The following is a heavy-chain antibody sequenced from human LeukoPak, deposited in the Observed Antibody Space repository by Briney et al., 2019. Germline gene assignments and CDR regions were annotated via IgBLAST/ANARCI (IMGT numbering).Heavy chain of an antibody. J-gene: IGHJ4*02. CDR2: IFYSGST. Sequence: TSETLSLTCTVSGGSISSSSYCWGWIRQSPGKGLEWIGSIFYSGSTYYNPSLKSRVTISVDTSKNQFSLKLSSVTAADTAVYYCAREEDYYDSSGTVRDYWGQGTLVTVSS. D-gene: IGHD3-22*01. CDR3: AREEDYYDSSGTVRDY. V-gene: IGHV4-39*07. CDR1: GGSISSSSYC.